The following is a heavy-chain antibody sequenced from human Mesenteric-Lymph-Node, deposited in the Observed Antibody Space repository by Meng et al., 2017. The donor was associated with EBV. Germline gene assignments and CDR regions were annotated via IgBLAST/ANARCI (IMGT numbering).Heavy chain of an antibody. D-gene: IGHD6-19*01. Sequence: QVHLVEVGGGFVKPGGSLRLSCGASGFSFSDYYMSWIRQAPGKGLEWVSYISSSSDSIKYADSVKGRFTTSRDNAENSLYLQMNSLRAEDTAVYYCVKTGIAVAGALDSWGRGTLVTVSS. CDR2: ISSSSDSI. J-gene: IGHJ5*01. V-gene: IGHV3-11*01. CDR1: GFSFSDYY. CDR3: VKTGIAVAGALDS.